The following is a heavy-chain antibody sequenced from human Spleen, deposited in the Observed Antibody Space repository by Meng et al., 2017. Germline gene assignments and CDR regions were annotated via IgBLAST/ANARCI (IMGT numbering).Heavy chain of an antibody. V-gene: IGHV3-30*01. J-gene: IGHJ4*02. CDR3: ARPTTLAPTYFES. CDR2: ISYDGSNK. CDR1: GFTFDDYA. D-gene: IGHD5-12*01. Sequence: GESLKISCAASGFTFDDYAMHWVRQAPGKGPEWVALISYDGSNKYYADSVKGRFTISRDNSKNTLYLQMNSLRPEDTAVYFCARPTTLAPTYFESWGQGTLVTVSS.